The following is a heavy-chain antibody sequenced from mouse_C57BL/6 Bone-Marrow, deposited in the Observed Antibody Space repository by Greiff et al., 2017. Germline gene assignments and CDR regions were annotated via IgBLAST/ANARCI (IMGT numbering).Heavy chain of an antibody. CDR2: IWRGGST. D-gene: IGHD2-5*01. J-gene: IGHJ4*01. Sequence: VQGVESGPGLVQPSQSLSITCTVSGFSLTSYGVHWVRQSPGKGLEWLGVIWRGGSTDYNAAFMSRLSITKDNSKSQVFFKMNSLQADDTAIYYCAKSYYSNYVGYAMDYWGQGTSVTVSS. V-gene: IGHV2-5*01. CDR1: GFSLTSYG. CDR3: AKSYYSNYVGYAMDY.